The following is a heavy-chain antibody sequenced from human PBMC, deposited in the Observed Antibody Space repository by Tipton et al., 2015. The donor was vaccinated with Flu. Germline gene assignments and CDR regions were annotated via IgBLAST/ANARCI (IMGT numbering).Heavy chain of an antibody. CDR2: IYGGGTT. CDR1: GFTVTSSY. J-gene: IGHJ6*02. Sequence: VQLVQSGGGLIQPGGSLRLSCAASGFTVTSSYMSWVRQAPGKGLEWVSVIYGGGTTDYADSVKGRFTISRDKSKNALYLQMSSLRAEDTAVYYCARGPQVPVWTYYDGMDGWGQGTTVTVSS. CDR3: ARGPQVPVWTYYDGMDG. D-gene: IGHD2-2*01. V-gene: IGHV3-53*01.